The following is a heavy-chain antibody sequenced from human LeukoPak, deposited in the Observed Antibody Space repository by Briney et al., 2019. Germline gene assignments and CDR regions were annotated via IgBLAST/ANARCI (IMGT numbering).Heavy chain of an antibody. V-gene: IGHV3-15*01. Sequence: PGGSLRLSCAASGFTFSNAWMSWVRQAPGKGLERVGRIKSKTDGGTTDYAAPVKGRFTISRDDSKNTLYLQMNSLKTEDTAVYYCTTDPLPDCSSTSCYYYYYMDVWGKGTTVTVSS. CDR3: TTDPLPDCSSTSCYYYYYMDV. CDR2: IKSKTDGGTT. J-gene: IGHJ6*03. CDR1: GFTFSNAW. D-gene: IGHD2-2*01.